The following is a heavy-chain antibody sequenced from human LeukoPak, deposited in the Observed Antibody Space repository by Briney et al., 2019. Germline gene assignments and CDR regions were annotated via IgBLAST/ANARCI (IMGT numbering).Heavy chain of an antibody. CDR1: GYSFTSYW. CDR3: ARRISVTTSRAFDM. V-gene: IGHV5-51*01. Sequence: GESLQISCKGSGYSFTSYWIAWVRQMPGRGLEWMGIIFPGDSDTRYSPSFQGQVTISADKSISTAYLQWSSLKASDTALYYCARRISVTTSRAFDMWGQGTMVTVST. D-gene: IGHD1-14*01. J-gene: IGHJ3*02. CDR2: IFPGDSDT.